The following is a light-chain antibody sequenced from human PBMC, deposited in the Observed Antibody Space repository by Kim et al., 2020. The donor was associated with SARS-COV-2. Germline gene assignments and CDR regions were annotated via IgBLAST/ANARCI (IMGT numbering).Light chain of an antibody. Sequence: VSPGERATLSCRASQSVSNNVAWYQQKPGQSPRLLIYGASTRATGIPARFSGSGSGTEFTLTISSLQSEDFAVYYCQQYINWPLTFGGGTKVDIK. J-gene: IGKJ4*01. CDR3: QQYINWPLT. CDR2: GAS. V-gene: IGKV3-15*01. CDR1: QSVSNN.